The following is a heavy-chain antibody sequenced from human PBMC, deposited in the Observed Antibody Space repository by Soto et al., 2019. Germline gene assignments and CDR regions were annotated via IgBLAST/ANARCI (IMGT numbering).Heavy chain of an antibody. V-gene: IGHV4-4*02. D-gene: IGHD2-8*01. CDR2: TYHSGST. Sequence: QVQLQESGPGLVKPSGTLSLTCAVSGGSISSSNWWSWVRQPPGKGLEWIGETYHSGSTNYNPSLKGRITISVYKSKNQFSLKLSSVTAADTAVYYCATQQDYCTNGVCYSVFDYWGQGTLVTVSS. CDR3: ATQQDYCTNGVCYSVFDY. J-gene: IGHJ4*02. CDR1: GGSISSSNW.